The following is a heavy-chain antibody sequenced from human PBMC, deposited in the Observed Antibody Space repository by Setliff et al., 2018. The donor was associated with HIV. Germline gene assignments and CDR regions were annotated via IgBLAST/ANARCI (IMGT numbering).Heavy chain of an antibody. CDR3: AREPAGSGSGSFGF. D-gene: IGHD3-10*01. J-gene: IGHJ4*02. CDR1: GYIFTMYT. CDR2: INTVNGNT. V-gene: IGHV1-3*04. Sequence: ASVKVSCKASGYIFTMYTMYWVRQAPGQRLEWMGRINTVNGNTKYSQNCQGRVTITRDTSANTANMELSSLRSEDTAVYYCAREPAGSGSGSFGFWGQGTLVTVSS.